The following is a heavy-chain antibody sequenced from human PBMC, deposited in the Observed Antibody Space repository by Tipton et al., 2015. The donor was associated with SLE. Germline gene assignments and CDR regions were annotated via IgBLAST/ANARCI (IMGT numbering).Heavy chain of an antibody. V-gene: IGHV3-33*01. CDR3: ARAGSGWSDYYYYYGMDV. CDR2: IWYDGSNK. J-gene: IGHJ6*02. CDR1: GFTFSSYG. D-gene: IGHD6-13*01. Sequence: RSLRLSCAASGFTFSSYGMHWVRQAPGKGLEWVAVIWYDGSNKYYADSVKSRFTISRDNSKNTLYLQMNSLRAEDTAVYYCARAGSGWSDYYYYYGMDVWGQGTTVTVSS.